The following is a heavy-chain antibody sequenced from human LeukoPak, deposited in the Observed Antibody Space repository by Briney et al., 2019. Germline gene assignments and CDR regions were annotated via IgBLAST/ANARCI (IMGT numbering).Heavy chain of an antibody. Sequence: SETLSLTCTVSGGSISSYYWSWIRQPPGKGLEWIGYIYYSGSTNYNPSLKSRVTISVDTSKNQFSLKLTSVTAADTAVYYCARGGDFRSLGYWGQGTLVTVSS. CDR3: ARGGDFRSLGY. D-gene: IGHD2-21*01. V-gene: IGHV4-59*12. CDR2: IYYSGST. CDR1: GGSISSYY. J-gene: IGHJ4*02.